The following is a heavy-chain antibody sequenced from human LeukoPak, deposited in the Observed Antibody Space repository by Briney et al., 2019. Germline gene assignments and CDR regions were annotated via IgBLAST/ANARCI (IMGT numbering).Heavy chain of an antibody. CDR1: VGSISSGCYY. D-gene: IGHD7-27*01. J-gene: IGHJ5*02. CDR2: IYYSGST. Sequence: SQTLSLTCTVSVGSISSGCYYWSWIRQHPGKGLEWIGYIYYSGSTYYNPSLKSRVTISVDTSKNQFSLKLSSVTAADTAVYYCAREGSPTGGRLSWFDPWGQGTLATVSS. CDR3: AREGSPTGGRLSWFDP. V-gene: IGHV4-31*03.